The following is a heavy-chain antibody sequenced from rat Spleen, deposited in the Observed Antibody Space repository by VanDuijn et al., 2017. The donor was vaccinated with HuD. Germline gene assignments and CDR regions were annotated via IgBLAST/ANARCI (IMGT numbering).Heavy chain of an antibody. J-gene: IGHJ3*01. CDR1: GFTFSNYG. D-gene: IGHD1-11*01. CDR2: IRYDGSST. CDR3: AKGYNTRRGWFAY. V-gene: IGHV5-29*01. Sequence: EVQLVEAGGGLVQPGRSLKLSCAASGFTFSNYGMAWVRQAPTKGLEWVATIRYDGSSTYYGDSVKGRFTFSRDNAKSTLYLQMDSLRSEDTATYYCAKGYNTRRGWFAYWGQGTLVTVSS.